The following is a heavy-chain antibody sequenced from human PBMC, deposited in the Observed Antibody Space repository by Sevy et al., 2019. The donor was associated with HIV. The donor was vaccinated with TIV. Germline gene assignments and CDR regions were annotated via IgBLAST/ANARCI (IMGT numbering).Heavy chain of an antibody. D-gene: IGHD6-19*01. CDR2: ISAGGGST. Sequence: GGSLRLSCAASGFTFISYALSWVRQAPGKGLEWVSTISAGGGSTYYADSVKGRFTISRDNSRNTLYLQMNSLRAEDTALYYCVKEYISGYYWGQGTLVTVSS. V-gene: IGHV3-23*01. CDR3: VKEYISGYY. CDR1: GFTFISYA. J-gene: IGHJ4*02.